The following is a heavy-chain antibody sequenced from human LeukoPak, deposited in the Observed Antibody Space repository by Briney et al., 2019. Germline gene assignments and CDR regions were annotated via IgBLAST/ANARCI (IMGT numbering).Heavy chain of an antibody. CDR1: GGSISSYY. CDR2: LDPRGNH. V-gene: IGHV4-4*07. CDR3: ARETQVGNCFDP. D-gene: IGHD1-26*01. J-gene: IGHJ5*02. Sequence: SETLSLTCTVSGGSISSYYWTWIRKPAGKGLEWIGRLDPRGNHSYNPSLKSRVTMSLDTSKNQCSLKMTSMNAADTAVYYCARETQVGNCFDPWGQGTLVTVS.